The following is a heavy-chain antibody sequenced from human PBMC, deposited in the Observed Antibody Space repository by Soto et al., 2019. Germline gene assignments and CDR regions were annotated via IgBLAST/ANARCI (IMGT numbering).Heavy chain of an antibody. CDR2: MKHSGST. CDR1: GGSFSGYY. V-gene: IGHV4-34*01. Sequence: QVQLQQWGAGLLKPSETLSLTCAVYGGSFSGYYWSWIRQPPGKGLEWIGEMKHSGSTNYNPSLKSRVTISVDTSKNQFSLKLSSVTAADTAVYYCARLYGSRGPFDYWGQGTLVTVSS. J-gene: IGHJ4*02. D-gene: IGHD6-13*01. CDR3: ARLYGSRGPFDY.